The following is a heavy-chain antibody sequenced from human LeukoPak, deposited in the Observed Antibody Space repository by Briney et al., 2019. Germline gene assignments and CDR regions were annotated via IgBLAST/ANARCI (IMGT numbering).Heavy chain of an antibody. D-gene: IGHD3-9*01. Sequence: PGGSLRLSCAASGFTFSSYSMNWVRQAPGKGLEWVSYISSSTIYHADSVKGRFTISRDNAKNSLYLQMNSLRAEDTAVYYCARALRYFDWLSTSPEYNWFDPWGQGTLVTVSS. V-gene: IGHV3-48*01. J-gene: IGHJ5*02. CDR1: GFTFSSYS. CDR2: ISSSTI. CDR3: ARALRYFDWLSTSPEYNWFDP.